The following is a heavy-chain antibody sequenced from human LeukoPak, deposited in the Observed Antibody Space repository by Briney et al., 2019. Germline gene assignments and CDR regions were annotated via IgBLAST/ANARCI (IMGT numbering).Heavy chain of an antibody. Sequence: SETLSLTCAVSGGSFSGYYWSWLRQPPRKGLEWIGEINHSGSTNYNPSLKSRVTISVDTSKNQFSLKLSSVTAADTAVYYCARESYSSSWYGDYFDYWGQGTLVTVSS. CDR1: GGSFSGYY. CDR3: ARESYSSSWYGDYFDY. CDR2: INHSGST. J-gene: IGHJ4*02. V-gene: IGHV4-34*01. D-gene: IGHD6-13*01.